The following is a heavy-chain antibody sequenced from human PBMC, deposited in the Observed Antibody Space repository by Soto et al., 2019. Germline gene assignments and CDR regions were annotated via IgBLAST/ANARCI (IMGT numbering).Heavy chain of an antibody. J-gene: IGHJ6*02. CDR2: ISYDGSNK. V-gene: IGHV3-30*18. CDR1: GFTFSSYG. Sequence: PGGSLRLSCAASGFTFSSYGMHWVRQAPGKGLEWVAVISYDGSNKYYADSVKGRFTISRDNSKNTLYLQMNSLRAEDTAVYYCAKDRRYDILTGLKWAYGMDVWGQGTTVTVSS. D-gene: IGHD3-9*01. CDR3: AKDRRYDILTGLKWAYGMDV.